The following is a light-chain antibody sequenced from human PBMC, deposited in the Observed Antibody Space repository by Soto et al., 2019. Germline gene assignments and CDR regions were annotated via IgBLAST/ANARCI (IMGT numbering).Light chain of an antibody. CDR1: QDVSSY. Sequence: IQGTQCPSSLSASVGDRVTITCRASQDVSSYLAWYQQTPGKAPTLLIHAASTLQSGVPSRFSGSGFATDFTLTISSLQAEDFASYYCQQLRSYPSTFGGGTKVDIK. V-gene: IGKV1-9*01. J-gene: IGKJ4*01. CDR2: AAS. CDR3: QQLRSYPST.